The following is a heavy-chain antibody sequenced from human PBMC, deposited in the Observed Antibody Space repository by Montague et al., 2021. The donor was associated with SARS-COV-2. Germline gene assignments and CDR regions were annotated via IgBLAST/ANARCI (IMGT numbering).Heavy chain of an antibody. CDR1: GGSISSYY. Sequence: SETLSLTCTVSGGSISSYYWSWIRQTPGKGLEWIGYIYYSGSTNCNPSHKCRVNISLDTSKNQFPLKLSSVTAADTAAYYCARGFDPWGQGTLVAVSS. V-gene: IGHV4-59*01. J-gene: IGHJ5*02. CDR3: ARGFDP. CDR2: IYYSGST.